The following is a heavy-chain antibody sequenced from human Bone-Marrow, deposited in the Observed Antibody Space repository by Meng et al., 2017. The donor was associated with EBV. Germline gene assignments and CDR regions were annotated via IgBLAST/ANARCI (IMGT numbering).Heavy chain of an antibody. V-gene: IGHV1-18*01. CDR1: GYTFTSYG. J-gene: IGHJ5*01. CDR2: ISAYNGNT. Sequence: QVQLVQSGAEVKKPXXSVKVXGKASGYTFTSYGISWVRQAPGQGLEWMGWISAYNGNTNYAQKLQGRVTMTTDTSTSTAYMELRSLRSDDTAVYYCARGQQLVLVDWFDTWGHGTLVTVSS. CDR3: ARGQQLVLVDWFDT. D-gene: IGHD6-13*01.